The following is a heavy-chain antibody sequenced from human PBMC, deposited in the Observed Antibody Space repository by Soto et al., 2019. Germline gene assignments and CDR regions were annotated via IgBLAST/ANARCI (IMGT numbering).Heavy chain of an antibody. Sequence: EEQLVESGGGLVQRGGSLRLSCVVSGFSFSGSWLSWVRQAPGKGLEWVATINPDGSEDSYLVSVRGRFTVSRDKRKNSVALQMNSLRDEDTAVYYCARDVAYSGFDAWGQGTLVTVFS. CDR1: GFSFSGSW. J-gene: IGHJ5*02. V-gene: IGHV3-7*01. CDR2: INPDGSED. CDR3: ARDVAYSGFDA. D-gene: IGHD2-21*01.